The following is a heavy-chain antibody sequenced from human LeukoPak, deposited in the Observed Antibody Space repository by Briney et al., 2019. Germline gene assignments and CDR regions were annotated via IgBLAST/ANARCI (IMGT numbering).Heavy chain of an antibody. D-gene: IGHD4-17*01. CDR1: GFTFSSYA. V-gene: IGHV3-23*01. Sequence: GGSLRLSCAASGFTFSSYAMSWVRQAPGKGLEWVSAISGSGGSTYYADSVKGRFTISRDNSKNTLYLQMNSLRAKDTAVYYCAKGLGYGDHVDYFDYWGQGTLVTVSS. J-gene: IGHJ4*02. CDR2: ISGSGGST. CDR3: AKGLGYGDHVDYFDY.